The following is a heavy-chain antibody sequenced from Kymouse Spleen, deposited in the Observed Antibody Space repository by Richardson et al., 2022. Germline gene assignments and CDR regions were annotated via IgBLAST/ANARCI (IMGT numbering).Heavy chain of an antibody. CDR3: ARITMVRGGGYGMDV. CDR2: ISSSSSTI. V-gene: IGHV3-48*02. J-gene: IGHJ6*02. CDR1: GFTFSSYS. Sequence: EVQLVESGGGLVQPGGSLRLSCAASGFTFSSYSMNWVRQAPGKGLEWVSYISSSSSTIYYADSVKGRFTISRDNAKNSLYLQMNSLRDEDTAVYYCARITMVRGGGYGMDVWGQGTTVTVSS. D-gene: IGHD3-10*01.